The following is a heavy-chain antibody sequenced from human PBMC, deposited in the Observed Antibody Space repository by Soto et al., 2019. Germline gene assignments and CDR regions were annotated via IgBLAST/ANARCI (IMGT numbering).Heavy chain of an antibody. V-gene: IGHV3-30*18. CDR3: AKDRMGYYFCRTAVFRDGMDV. Sequence: GGSLRLSCAASGFTFSSYGMHWVRQAPGKGLEWVAVISYDGSNKYYADSVKGRLTISRDNSKNTLYLQMNSLIAEDTAVYYCAKDRMGYYFCRTAVFRDGMDVWGQGTTVTVSS. J-gene: IGHJ6*02. D-gene: IGHD3-3*01. CDR1: GFTFSSYG. CDR2: ISYDGSNK.